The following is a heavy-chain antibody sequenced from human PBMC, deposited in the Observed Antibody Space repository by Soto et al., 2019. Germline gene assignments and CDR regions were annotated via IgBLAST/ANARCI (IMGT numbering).Heavy chain of an antibody. CDR1: GYPFTHYG. Sequence: ASVKVSCKSSGYPFTHYGITWVRQAPGQGLEWMGWISPFNGNTNYGQTLQGRVTLTTDTSTSTVYMELRSLRSEDTAVYYCAREDTAMVQGAFDIWGQGTMVTVSS. CDR2: ISPFNGNT. CDR3: AREDTAMVQGAFDI. J-gene: IGHJ3*02. D-gene: IGHD5-18*01. V-gene: IGHV1-18*01.